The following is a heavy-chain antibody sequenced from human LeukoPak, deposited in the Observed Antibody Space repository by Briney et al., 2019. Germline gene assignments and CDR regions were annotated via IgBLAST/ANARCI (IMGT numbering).Heavy chain of an antibody. V-gene: IGHV3-53*01. J-gene: IGHJ4*02. CDR1: GFTVSSNY. CDR2: IYSGGST. Sequence: GGSLRLSCAASGFTVSSNYMSWLRQAPGKGLEWVSVIYSGGSTYYADSVKGRFTISRDNSKNTLYLQMNSLRAEDTAVYYCARIPGSYGPYYFDYWGPGTLVTVSS. D-gene: IGHD1-26*01. CDR3: ARIPGSYGPYYFDY.